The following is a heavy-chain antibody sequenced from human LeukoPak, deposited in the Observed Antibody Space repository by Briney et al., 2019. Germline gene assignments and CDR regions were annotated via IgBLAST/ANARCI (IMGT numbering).Heavy chain of an antibody. J-gene: IGHJ5*02. Sequence: SETLSLTCTVSGGSISSYYWSWIRQPPGKGLEWIGYIYYSGSTNYNPSLKSRVTISVDTSKNQFSLKLSSVTAADTAVYYCARTLDFVDIPWWFDRWGQGTLVTVSS. CDR3: ARTLDFVDIPWWFDR. D-gene: IGHD3-9*01. V-gene: IGHV4-59*01. CDR2: IYYSGST. CDR1: GGSISSYY.